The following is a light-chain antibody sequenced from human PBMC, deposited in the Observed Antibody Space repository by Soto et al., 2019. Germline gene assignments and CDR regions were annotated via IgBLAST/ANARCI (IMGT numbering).Light chain of an antibody. CDR3: SSYAGSSNV. CDR1: SSDVGGYNY. V-gene: IGLV2-8*01. CDR2: EVN. J-gene: IGLJ1*01. Sequence: VLTQPPSASGSPGQSVAISCTGTSSDVGGYNYVSWYQQHPGKAPKLMIYEVNKRPSGVPDRFSGSKSGNTASLTVSGLQAEDEADYYCSSYAGSSNVFGTGTKVAVL.